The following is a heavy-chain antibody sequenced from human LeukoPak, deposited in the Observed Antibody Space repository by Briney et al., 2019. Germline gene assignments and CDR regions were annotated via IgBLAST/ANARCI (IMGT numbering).Heavy chain of an antibody. CDR3: ASWAGTATGFSGPFDY. CDR1: RFTFSSYW. J-gene: IGHJ4*02. V-gene: IGHV3-74*01. D-gene: IGHD6-13*01. CDR2: INSDGSST. Sequence: GGSLRLSCAASRFTFSSYWMHWVRQVPGKGLVWVSRINSDGSSTNYADSVTGRFTISRDNAKNTLYLQMNSLRAEDTAVYYCASWAGTATGFSGPFDYWGQGTLVTVSS.